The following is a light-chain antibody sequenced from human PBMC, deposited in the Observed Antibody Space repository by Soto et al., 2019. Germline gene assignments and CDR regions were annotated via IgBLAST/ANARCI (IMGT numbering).Light chain of an antibody. V-gene: IGLV2-14*01. J-gene: IGLJ3*02. Sequence: QSALTQPASVSGSPGQSITIYCTGTSSDVGGYNYVSWYQQHPGKAPKLMIYDVSKRPSGVSNRFSGSKSGNTASLTISGLQAEDEADYYCSSYTSSSTLAWVFGGGTKVTVL. CDR1: SSDVGGYNY. CDR3: SSYTSSSTLAWV. CDR2: DVS.